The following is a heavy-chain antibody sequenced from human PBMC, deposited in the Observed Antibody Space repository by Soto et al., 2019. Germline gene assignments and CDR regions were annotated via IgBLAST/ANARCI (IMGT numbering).Heavy chain of an antibody. CDR2: IKYSGTT. CDR1: GGSISSSRCH. CDR3: ARAIVGATLTFDY. D-gene: IGHD1-26*01. Sequence: PSETLSLTCTVSGGSISSSRCHWGWIRQPPGKGLEWIASIKYSGTTFYNPSLKSRVTLSVDTSKNQFALKLSSVTAADTAVYYCARAIVGATLTFDYWGQGTLVTVSS. V-gene: IGHV4-39*06. J-gene: IGHJ4*02.